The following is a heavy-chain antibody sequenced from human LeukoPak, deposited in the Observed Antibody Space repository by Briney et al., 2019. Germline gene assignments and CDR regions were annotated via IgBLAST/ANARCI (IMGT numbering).Heavy chain of an antibody. CDR2: IYYSGSA. CDR1: GGSISSYY. V-gene: IGHV4-59*01. D-gene: IGHD6-13*01. J-gene: IGHJ4*02. Sequence: SETLSLTCTVSGGSISSYYWSWIRQPPGKGLEWIGYIYYSGSANYNPSLKSRVTISVDTSKNQFSLKLSSVTAADTAVYYCAREGVAAAGKLDYWGQGTLVTVSS. CDR3: AREGVAAAGKLDY.